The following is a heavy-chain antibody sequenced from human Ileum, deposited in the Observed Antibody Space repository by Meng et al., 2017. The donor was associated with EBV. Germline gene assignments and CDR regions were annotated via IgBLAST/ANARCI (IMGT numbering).Heavy chain of an antibody. J-gene: IGHJ4*02. CDR2: ISTGGST. CDR1: GFTVSSNY. V-gene: IGHV3-53*01. Sequence: QLVEAGGGLIQPGVSLVRSCAASGFTVSSNYMSWGRQAPGKGLEWVSVISTGGSTYYADSVKGRFTISRDNSKNTLYLQMNSLRGEDTAVYYCASKSEGYDHWGQGTLVTASS. D-gene: IGHD5-12*01. CDR3: ASKSEGYDH.